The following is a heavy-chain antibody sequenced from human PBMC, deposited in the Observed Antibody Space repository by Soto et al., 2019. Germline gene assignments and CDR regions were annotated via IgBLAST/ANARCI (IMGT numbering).Heavy chain of an antibody. Sequence: SETLSLTCTVSGGSISSGGYYWSWIRQHPGKGLEWIGYIYYSGSTYYNPSLKSRVTISVDTSKNQFSLKLSSVTAADTAVYYCARGAVVVPAARFDPWGQGTQVTVSS. CDR1: GGSISSGGYY. CDR3: ARGAVVVPAARFDP. V-gene: IGHV4-31*03. J-gene: IGHJ5*02. CDR2: IYYSGST. D-gene: IGHD2-2*01.